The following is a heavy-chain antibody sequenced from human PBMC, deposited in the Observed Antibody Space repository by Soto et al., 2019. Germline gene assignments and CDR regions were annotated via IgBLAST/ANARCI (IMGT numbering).Heavy chain of an antibody. CDR2: IIPIFGTA. CDR1: GGTFSSYA. CDR3: AREKGRPGGMDV. Sequence: SVKVSCKASGGTFSSYAISWVRQAPGQGLEWMGGIIPIFGTANYAQKFQGRVTITADESTSTAYMELSSLRSEDTAVYYCAREKGRPGGMDVWGQGTTVTVSS. D-gene: IGHD2-15*01. J-gene: IGHJ6*02. V-gene: IGHV1-69*13.